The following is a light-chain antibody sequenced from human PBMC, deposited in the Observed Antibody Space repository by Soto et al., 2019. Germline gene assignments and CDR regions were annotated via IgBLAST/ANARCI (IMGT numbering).Light chain of an antibody. J-gene: IGKJ1*01. CDR1: QSISTY. V-gene: IGKV1-5*03. Sequence: DIQMTQSPSTLSASVGDRVTITCRASQSISTYLAWYQQKPGKAPKLLIYKASILESGVPSRFSGSGSGTEYTLTTPSLQPDDFATYHCQHYNLYSPWQFGQGTKVEIK. CDR3: QHYNLYSPWQ. CDR2: KAS.